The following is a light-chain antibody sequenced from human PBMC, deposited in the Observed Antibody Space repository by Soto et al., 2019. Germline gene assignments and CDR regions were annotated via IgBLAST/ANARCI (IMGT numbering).Light chain of an antibody. CDR2: GNN. CDR3: QSYDSSLSGWV. Sequence: QAVVTQPPSVSGAPGQRVTISCTGSSSNIGAGYDVHWYQQLPGTAPKLLIFGNNNRPSGVPDRFSGAKSGTSASLAITGLQAEEEADYYCQSYDSSLSGWVFGGGTKLTVL. CDR1: SSNIGAGYD. V-gene: IGLV1-40*01. J-gene: IGLJ3*02.